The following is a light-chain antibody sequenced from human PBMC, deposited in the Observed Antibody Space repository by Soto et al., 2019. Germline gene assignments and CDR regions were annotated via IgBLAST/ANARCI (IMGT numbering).Light chain of an antibody. CDR1: SSDVGGYNY. CDR2: DVS. Sequence: QSVLTQPASVSGSLGQSITISCTGTSSDVGGYNYVSWFQQHPGEAPKLMIYDVSNRPSGVSNRFSGSKSGNTASLTISGLQAEDEADYYCSSYTSSNTLLFGGGTKLTVL. V-gene: IGLV2-14*03. J-gene: IGLJ2*01. CDR3: SSYTSSNTLL.